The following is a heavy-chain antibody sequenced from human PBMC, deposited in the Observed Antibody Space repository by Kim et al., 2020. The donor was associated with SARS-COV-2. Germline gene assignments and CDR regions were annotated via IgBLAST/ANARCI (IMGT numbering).Heavy chain of an antibody. J-gene: IGHJ6*02. CDR3: ARDERFGDSHYYYAMDV. CDR2: IIPIFGTA. V-gene: IGHV1-69*13. CDR1: GGTFSSYA. Sequence: SVKVSCKASGGTFSSYAISWVRQAPGQGLEWMGGIIPIFGTANYAQKFQGRVTITADESTSTAYMELSSLRSEDTAVYYCARDERFGDSHYYYAMDVWGQGTTVTVSS. D-gene: IGHD3-16*01.